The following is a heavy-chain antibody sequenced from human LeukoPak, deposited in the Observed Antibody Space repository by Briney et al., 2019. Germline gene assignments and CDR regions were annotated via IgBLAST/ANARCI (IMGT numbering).Heavy chain of an antibody. CDR2: INSDGSST. V-gene: IGHV3-74*01. D-gene: IGHD3-10*02. CDR3: AELGITMIGGV. CDR1: GFTFSSYW. J-gene: IGHJ6*03. Sequence: GGSLRLSCAASGFTFSSYWMHWARQAPGKGRVWVSRINSDGSSTSYADSVKGRFTTSRDNAKNSLYPKMNSLRAEDTAVYYCAELGITMIGGVWGKGTTVTISS.